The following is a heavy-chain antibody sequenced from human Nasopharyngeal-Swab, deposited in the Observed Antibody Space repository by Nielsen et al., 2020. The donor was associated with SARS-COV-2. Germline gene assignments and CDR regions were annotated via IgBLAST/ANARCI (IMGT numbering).Heavy chain of an antibody. CDR2: IWYDGSNK. CDR1: GFTFSSYG. V-gene: IGHV3-33*01. J-gene: IGHJ4*02. D-gene: IGHD1-7*01. Sequence: LKISCAASGFTFSSYGMHWVRQAPGKGLEWVAVIWYDGSNKYYADSVKGRFTVSRDNSKNTLYLQMNSLRAEDTAVYYCARLLELPDYWGQGTLVTVSS. CDR3: ARLLELPDY.